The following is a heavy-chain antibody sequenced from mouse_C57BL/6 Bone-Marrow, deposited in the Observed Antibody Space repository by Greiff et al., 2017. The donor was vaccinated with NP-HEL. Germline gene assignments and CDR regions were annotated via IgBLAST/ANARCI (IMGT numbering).Heavy chain of an antibody. V-gene: IGHV14-2*01. CDR1: GFNIKDYY. Sequence: VQLQQSGAELVKPGASVKLSCTASGFNIKDYYMHWVKQRTEQGLEWIGRIDPEDGETKSAPKFQGKATITADTSSNTAYLQLSSLTSEDTAVYYCASPPYYYGSSLDYWGQGTTLTVSS. CDR3: ASPPYYYGSSLDY. J-gene: IGHJ2*01. D-gene: IGHD1-1*01. CDR2: IDPEDGET.